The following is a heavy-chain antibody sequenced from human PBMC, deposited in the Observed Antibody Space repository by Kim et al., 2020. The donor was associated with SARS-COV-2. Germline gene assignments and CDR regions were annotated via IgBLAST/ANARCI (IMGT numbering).Heavy chain of an antibody. V-gene: IGHV4-4*02. CDR1: GGSISSSNW. D-gene: IGHD3-9*01. CDR3: ARVRAWYYDILTGSPRRDAFDI. Sequence: SETLSLTCAVSGGSISSSNWWSWVRPPPGQGLEWIGEIYHSGSTNYNPSLKSRVTISVDKSKNQFSLKLSSVTAADTAVYYCARVRAWYYDILTGSPRRDAFDIWGQGTMVTVSS. J-gene: IGHJ3*02. CDR2: IYHSGST.